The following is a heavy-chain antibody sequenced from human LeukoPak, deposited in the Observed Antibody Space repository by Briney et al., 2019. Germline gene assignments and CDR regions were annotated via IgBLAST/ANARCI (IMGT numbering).Heavy chain of an antibody. Sequence: GGSLRLSCAASGFTFSSYEMNWVRQAPGKGLEWVSYISSSGSTIYYADSVKGRFTISRDNAKNSLYLQMNSLRAEDTAVYYCARDHHRRLYDSQARDTFDIWGQGTLVTVSS. J-gene: IGHJ3*02. D-gene: IGHD3-22*01. CDR1: GFTFSSYE. V-gene: IGHV3-48*03. CDR3: ARDHHRRLYDSQARDTFDI. CDR2: ISSSGSTI.